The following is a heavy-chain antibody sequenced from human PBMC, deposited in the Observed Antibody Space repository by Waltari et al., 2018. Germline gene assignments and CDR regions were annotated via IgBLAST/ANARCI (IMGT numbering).Heavy chain of an antibody. CDR3: ASHERVVPVFIES. CDR2: VFHSGTT. J-gene: IGHJ1*01. D-gene: IGHD3-22*01. Sequence: KESGPRLVKPSETLSLNCTVAGVSVSTPLLYWIWIRQSPGKGPEWIASVFHSGTTYYNPSLRGRVSMSVDSARGQFSLKLYPVTAADTAVYFCASHERVVPVFIESWGQGILVTVSS. V-gene: IGHV4-39*01. CDR1: GVSVSTPLLY.